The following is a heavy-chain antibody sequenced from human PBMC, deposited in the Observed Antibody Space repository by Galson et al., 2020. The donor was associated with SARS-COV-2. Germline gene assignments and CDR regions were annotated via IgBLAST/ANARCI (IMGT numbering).Heavy chain of an antibody. D-gene: IGHD6-13*01. CDR1: GGSFSGYY. V-gene: IGHV4-34*01. J-gene: IGHJ4*02. Sequence: SQASETLSLTCAVYGGSFSGYYWSWIRQPPGKGLEWIGEINHSGSTNYNPSLKSRVTISVDTSKNQFSLKLSSVTAADTAVYYCARLRYSSSWYRGASDYWGQGTLVTVSS. CDR3: ARLRYSSSWYRGASDY. CDR2: INHSGST.